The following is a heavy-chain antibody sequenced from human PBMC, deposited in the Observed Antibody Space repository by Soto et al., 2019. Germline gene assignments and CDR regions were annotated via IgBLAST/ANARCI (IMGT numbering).Heavy chain of an antibody. Sequence: XESLNNSCKGSGYSFTSYWISLVRQMPGKGLEWMGRIDPSDSYTNYSPSFQGHVTISADKSISTAYLQWSSLKASDTAMYYCARSRDYDSSGYYPYYFDYWGQGTLVTVSS. J-gene: IGHJ4*02. V-gene: IGHV5-10-1*01. D-gene: IGHD3-22*01. CDR1: GYSFTSYW. CDR2: IDPSDSYT. CDR3: ARSRDYDSSGYYPYYFDY.